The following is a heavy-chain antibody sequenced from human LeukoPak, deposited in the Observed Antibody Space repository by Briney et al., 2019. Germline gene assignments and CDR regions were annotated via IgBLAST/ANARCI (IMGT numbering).Heavy chain of an antibody. J-gene: IGHJ6*02. CDR1: GGSFSGYY. CDR2: INHSGST. D-gene: IGHD3-22*01. Sequence: PSETLSLTCAVYGGSFSGYYWSWIRQPPGKGLEWIGEINHSGSTNYNPSLKSRVTISVDTSKNQFSLKLSSVTAADTAVYYCARANYYDSSGYYAHRMDVCGQGTTVTVSS. CDR3: ARANYYDSSGYYAHRMDV. V-gene: IGHV4-34*01.